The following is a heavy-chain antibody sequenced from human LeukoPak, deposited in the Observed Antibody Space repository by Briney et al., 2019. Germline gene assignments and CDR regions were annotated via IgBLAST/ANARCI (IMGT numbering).Heavy chain of an antibody. J-gene: IGHJ4*02. CDR3: ARGDGDPLGFPEDYFDY. V-gene: IGHV3-74*01. CDR2: INSDGSST. D-gene: IGHD5-24*01. CDR1: GFTFSSYW. Sequence: GGALRLSCAASGFTFSSYWMHWVRQAPGKGLVWVSRINSDGSSTSYADSVKGRFTISRDNAKNTLYLQMNSLRAEDTAVYYCARGDGDPLGFPEDYFDYWGQGTLVTVSS.